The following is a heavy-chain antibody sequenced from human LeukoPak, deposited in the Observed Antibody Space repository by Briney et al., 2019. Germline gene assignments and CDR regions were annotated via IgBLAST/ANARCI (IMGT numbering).Heavy chain of an antibody. D-gene: IGHD3-22*01. CDR3: AKDTRYYDSSGYYRLDY. V-gene: IGHV3-21*04. Sequence: GGSLRLSCAASGFTFSSYSMNWVRQAPGKGLEWVSSISSSSSYIYYADSVKGRFTISRDNAKNSLYLQMNSLRAEDTAVYYCAKDTRYYDSSGYYRLDYWGQGTLVTVSS. J-gene: IGHJ4*02. CDR1: GFTFSSYS. CDR2: ISSSSSYI.